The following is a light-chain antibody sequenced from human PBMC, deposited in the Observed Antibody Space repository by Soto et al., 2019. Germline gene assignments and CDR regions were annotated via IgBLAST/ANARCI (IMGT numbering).Light chain of an antibody. CDR2: EDS. CDR1: ELAKEY. J-gene: IGLJ3*02. CDR3: YSTAFSSNHGV. V-gene: IGLV3-10*01. Sequence: SYELTQPPSVSVSPGQTARITCSGDELAKEYAFWYQQKSGQAPVLVIYEDSKRPSGIPERFSGSSSGTMATLTITGAQVEDEADDDCYSTAFSSNHGVFGGGTKLTVL.